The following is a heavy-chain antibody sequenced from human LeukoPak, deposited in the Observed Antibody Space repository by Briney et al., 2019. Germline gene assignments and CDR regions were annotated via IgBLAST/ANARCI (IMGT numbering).Heavy chain of an antibody. CDR1: GFTFSSYG. CDR3: AKVSSGSSGWYGYDY. V-gene: IGHV3-30*02. J-gene: IGHJ4*02. Sequence: GGSLRLSCAASGFTFSSYGMHWVRQAPGKGLEWVAFIRYDGSNKYYADSVKGRFTISRDNSKNTLYLQMNSLRAEDTAVYYCAKVSSGSSGWYGYDYWGQGALVTVSS. CDR2: IRYDGSNK. D-gene: IGHD6-19*01.